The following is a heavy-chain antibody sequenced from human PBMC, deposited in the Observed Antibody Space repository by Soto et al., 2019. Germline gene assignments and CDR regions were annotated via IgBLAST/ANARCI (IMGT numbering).Heavy chain of an antibody. CDR2: IYHSGST. CDR1: GGSISSGGYS. J-gene: IGHJ2*01. Sequence: QLPLQESGSGLVKPSQTLSLTCAVSGGSISSGGYSWSWIRQPPGKGLEWIGYIYHSGSTYYNPSLKSRVTISVDRSKTQFSLKLSSVTAADPAVYYCARDPGLWGRGTLVTVSS. CDR3: ARDPGL. V-gene: IGHV4-30-2*01.